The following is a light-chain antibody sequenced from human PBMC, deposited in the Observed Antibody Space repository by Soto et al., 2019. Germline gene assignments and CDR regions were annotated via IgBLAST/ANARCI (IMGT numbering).Light chain of an antibody. J-gene: IGKJ3*01. CDR3: QQSYSFFRT. Sequence: DIQMTQSPSSLSASVGDRVTITCRASQRINTYLNWYQQKPGKAPKLLIYAASSLQSGVPSRFSGSGSGTDFTLTISSLQPEDFATYYCQQSYSFFRTFGPGTKVDIK. V-gene: IGKV1-39*01. CDR1: QRINTY. CDR2: AAS.